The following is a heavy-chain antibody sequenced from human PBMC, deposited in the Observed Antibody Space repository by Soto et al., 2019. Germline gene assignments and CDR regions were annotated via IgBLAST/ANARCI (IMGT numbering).Heavy chain of an antibody. V-gene: IGHV3-53*01. CDR3: AKRGFDYYGMDV. J-gene: IGHJ6*02. CDR1: GFSVSTTY. Sequence: GGSLRLSCAASGFSVSTTYMNWVRQAPGKGLEWLSLIYGSGATYYSDSVKGRFTVSRDSSKNTLYLQLSSLTAEDTAVYYCAKRGFDYYGMDVWGQGTTVTVSS. CDR2: IYGSGAT. D-gene: IGHD5-12*01.